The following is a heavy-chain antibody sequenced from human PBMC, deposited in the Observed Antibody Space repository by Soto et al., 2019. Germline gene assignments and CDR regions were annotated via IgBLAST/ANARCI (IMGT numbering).Heavy chain of an antibody. CDR2: IIPIFGTA. CDR3: ARPILEGPRYYYGMDV. V-gene: IGHV1-69*06. Sequence: QVQLVQSGAEVKKPGSSVKVSCKASGGTFSSYAISWVRQAPGQGLAWMGGIIPIFGTANYAQKFQGRVTITADKSTSTAYMELSSLRSEDTAVYYCARPILEGPRYYYGMDVWGQVTKVTVSS. D-gene: IGHD1-26*01. J-gene: IGHJ6*02. CDR1: GGTFSSYA.